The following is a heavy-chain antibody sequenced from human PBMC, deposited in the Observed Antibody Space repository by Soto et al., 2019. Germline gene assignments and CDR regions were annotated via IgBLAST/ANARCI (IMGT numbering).Heavy chain of an antibody. V-gene: IGHV1-8*01. CDR1: GYTFTSYD. Sequence: ASVKVSCKASGYTFTSYDINWVRQATGQGLEWMGWMNPNSGNTGYAQKFQGRVTMTRNTSISTAYKELSSLRSEDTAVYYCARGWFFYGDYCTVDYWGQGTLVTVSS. CDR3: ARGWFFYGDYCTVDY. CDR2: MNPNSGNT. D-gene: IGHD4-17*01. J-gene: IGHJ4*02.